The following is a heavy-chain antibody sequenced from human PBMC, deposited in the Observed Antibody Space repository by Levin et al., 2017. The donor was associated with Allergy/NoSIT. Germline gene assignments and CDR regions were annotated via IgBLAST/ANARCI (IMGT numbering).Heavy chain of an antibody. Sequence: ASVKVSCKASGYTFTGYYMHWVRQAPGQGLEWMGWINPNSGGTNYAQKFQGRVTMTRDTSISTAYMELSRLRSDDTAVYYCASLWFGEAPDAFDIWGQGTMVTVSS. V-gene: IGHV1-2*02. D-gene: IGHD3-10*01. J-gene: IGHJ3*02. CDR1: GYTFTGYY. CDR3: ASLWFGEAPDAFDI. CDR2: INPNSGGT.